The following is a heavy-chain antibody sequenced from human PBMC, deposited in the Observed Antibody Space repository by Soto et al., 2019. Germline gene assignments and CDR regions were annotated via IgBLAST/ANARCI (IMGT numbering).Heavy chain of an antibody. V-gene: IGHV4-59*01. CDR3: ARGRTVTTIDY. J-gene: IGHJ4*02. Sequence: PSETLSLTCTVSGGSISSYYWSWIRQPPGKGLEWIGYIYYSGSTNYNPSLKSRVTISVDTSKNQFSLKLSSVTAADTAVYYCARGRTVTTIDYWGQGTLVTVSS. CDR2: IYYSGST. D-gene: IGHD4-17*01. CDR1: GGSISSYY.